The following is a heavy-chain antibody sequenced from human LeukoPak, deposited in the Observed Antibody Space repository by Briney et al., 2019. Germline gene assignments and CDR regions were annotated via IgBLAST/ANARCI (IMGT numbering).Heavy chain of an antibody. CDR2: INSDGSST. CDR1: EFTFSNYW. J-gene: IGHJ3*02. D-gene: IGHD3-3*01. Sequence: PGGSLRLSCAASEFTFSNYWMHWVRQAPGKGLVWVSRINSDGSSTSYADSVKGRFTISRDNAKNTLYLQMNSLRVEDTAVYYCARGFTIFGVVNDGFDTWGQGTTVTVSS. CDR3: ARGFTIFGVVNDGFDT. V-gene: IGHV3-74*01.